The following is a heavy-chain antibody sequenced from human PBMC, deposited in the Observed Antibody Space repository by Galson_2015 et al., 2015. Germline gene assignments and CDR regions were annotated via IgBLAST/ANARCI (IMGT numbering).Heavy chain of an antibody. Sequence: SLRLSCAASGFTFSSNSTNWVRQAPGKGLEWVSYISSGSSTISYADSVKGRFTISRDNAKDSLYLQMNSLRAEDTAVYYCARRQDFFDSWGQGTLVIVSS. CDR2: ISSGSSTI. CDR1: GFTFSSNS. J-gene: IGHJ4*02. V-gene: IGHV3-48*01. CDR3: ARRQDFFDS.